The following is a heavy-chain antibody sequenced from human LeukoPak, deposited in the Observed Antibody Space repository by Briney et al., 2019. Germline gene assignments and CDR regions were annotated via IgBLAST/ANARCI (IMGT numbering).Heavy chain of an antibody. Sequence: GGSLRLSCAASEFTFSSYVMAWVRQAPGKGLEWVSTITPGGSTYYADSVKGRFTISRDNSKNTLYLQMNSLRAEDTAVYYCAKDHGLKVIRYFDYWGQGTLVTVSS. CDR1: EFTFSSYV. CDR2: ITPGGST. J-gene: IGHJ4*02. V-gene: IGHV3-23*01. D-gene: IGHD3-16*02. CDR3: AKDHGLKVIRYFDY.